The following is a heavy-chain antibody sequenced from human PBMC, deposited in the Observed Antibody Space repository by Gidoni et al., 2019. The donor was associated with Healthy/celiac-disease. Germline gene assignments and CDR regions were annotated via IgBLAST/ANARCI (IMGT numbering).Heavy chain of an antibody. V-gene: IGHV4-39*01. J-gene: IGHJ3*02. Sequence: QLQLQASGPGLVKPSETLSLTCTVSGGSISSSRYYWGWIRQPPGKGLEWIGSIYYSGSTYYNPSLKSRVTISVDTSKNQFSLKLSSVTAADTAVYYWARPLDYDSSGPDAFDIWGQGTMVTVSS. CDR2: IYYSGST. CDR1: GGSISSSRYY. D-gene: IGHD3-22*01. CDR3: ARPLDYDSSGPDAFDI.